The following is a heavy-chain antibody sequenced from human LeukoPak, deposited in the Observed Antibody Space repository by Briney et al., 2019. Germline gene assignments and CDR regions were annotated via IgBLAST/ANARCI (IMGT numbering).Heavy chain of an antibody. Sequence: SETLSLTCTVSGGSFSSYYWSWIRQPPGKGLEWIGYIYYSGSTNYNPSLKSRVTISVDTSKNQFSLKLSSVTAADTAVYYCARAYGSGSYYIDWFDPWGQGTLVTVSS. CDR1: GGSFSSYY. CDR2: IYYSGST. J-gene: IGHJ5*02. V-gene: IGHV4-59*08. D-gene: IGHD3-10*01. CDR3: ARAYGSGSYYIDWFDP.